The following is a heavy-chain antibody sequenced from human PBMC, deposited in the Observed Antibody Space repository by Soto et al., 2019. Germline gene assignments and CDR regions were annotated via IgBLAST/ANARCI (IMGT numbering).Heavy chain of an antibody. CDR1: GFTFSSYS. CDR3: ARARVTIFGVVTAFDS. J-gene: IGHJ3*02. D-gene: IGHD3-3*01. Sequence: GGSLRLSCAASGFTFSSYSMNWVRQAPGKGLEWVSSISSSSSYIYYADSVKGRFTISRDNAKNSLYLQMNSLRAEDTAVYYCARARVTIFGVVTAFDSRGQGTRVTVSS. V-gene: IGHV3-21*01. CDR2: ISSSSSYI.